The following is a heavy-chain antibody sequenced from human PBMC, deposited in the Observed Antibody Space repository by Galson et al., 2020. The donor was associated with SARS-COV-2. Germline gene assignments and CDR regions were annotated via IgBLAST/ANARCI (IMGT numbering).Heavy chain of an antibody. CDR1: GYTLTELS. V-gene: IGHV1-24*01. Sequence: ASVKVSCKVSGYTLTELSMHWVRQAPGKGLEWMGGFDPEDGETIYAQKFQGRVTMTEDTSTDTAYMELSSLRSEDTAVYYCATAPPIGLARLNWFDPWGQGTLVTVSS. D-gene: IGHD6-19*01. J-gene: IGHJ5*02. CDR2: FDPEDGET. CDR3: ATAPPIGLARLNWFDP.